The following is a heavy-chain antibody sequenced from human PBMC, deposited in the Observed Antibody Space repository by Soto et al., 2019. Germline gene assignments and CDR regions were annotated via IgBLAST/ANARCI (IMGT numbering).Heavy chain of an antibody. CDR1: GGSVRGSH. D-gene: IGHD3-16*02. V-gene: IGHV4-4*07. CDR2: IYASGTT. J-gene: IGHJ5*02. CDR3: VKNYRSDGPGWFDP. Sequence: SETLSLTCIVSGGSVRGSHWSWIRQSAAKGLEWIGRIYASGTTNYNPSLKSRVTMSVDTSRNQFSLNVKSVTAADAALYYCVKNYRSDGPGWFDPWGQGIQVTVSS.